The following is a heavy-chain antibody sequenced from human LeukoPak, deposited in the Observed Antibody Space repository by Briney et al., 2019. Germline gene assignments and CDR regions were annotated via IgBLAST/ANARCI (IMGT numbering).Heavy chain of an antibody. J-gene: IGHJ4*02. D-gene: IGHD7-27*01. CDR1: GYTFTSYY. CDR2: IYPSGGST. Sequence: ASVKVSCKASGYTFTSYYMHWLRQAPGQGLEWMGIIYPSGGSTSYAQKFQGRVTMTRDTSTSTVYMELSSLRSEDTAVYYCARASLNTGGYFDYWGQGTLVTVSS. V-gene: IGHV1-46*03. CDR3: ARASLNTGGYFDY.